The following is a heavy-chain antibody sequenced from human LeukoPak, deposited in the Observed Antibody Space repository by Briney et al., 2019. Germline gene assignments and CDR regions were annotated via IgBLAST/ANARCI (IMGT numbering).Heavy chain of an antibody. CDR3: AGERGARGVIRPLVN. CDR2: INHSGST. J-gene: IGHJ4*02. Sequence: SETLSLTCAVYGGSFSGYYWSWIRQPPGKGLEWIGEINHSGSTNYNPSLKSRVTISVDTSKNQFSLKLSSVTAADTAVYYCAGERGARGVIRPLVNWGQGTLVTVSS. V-gene: IGHV4-34*01. D-gene: IGHD3-10*01. CDR1: GGSFSGYY.